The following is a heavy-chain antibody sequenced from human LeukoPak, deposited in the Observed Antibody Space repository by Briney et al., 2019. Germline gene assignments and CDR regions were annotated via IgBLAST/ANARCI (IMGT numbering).Heavy chain of an antibody. CDR1: GFTLSSYG. CDR3: AKGATWIHPDNWFDP. CDR2: ISYDGSNK. D-gene: IGHD5-18*01. J-gene: IGHJ5*02. V-gene: IGHV3-30*18. Sequence: GRSLRLSCAASGFTLSSYGMHWVRQAPGKGLEWVAVISYDGSNKYYADSVKGRFTISRDNSKNTLYLQMNSLRAEDTAVYYCAKGATWIHPDNWFDPWGQGTLVTVSS.